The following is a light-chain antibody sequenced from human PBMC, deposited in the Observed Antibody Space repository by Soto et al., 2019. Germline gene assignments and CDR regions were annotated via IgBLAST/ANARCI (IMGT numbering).Light chain of an antibody. V-gene: IGKV3-20*01. J-gene: IGKJ2*01. CDR1: QSVNN. CDR3: QHYDNSPPMYT. Sequence: EIVLTQSPGTLSLSPGEKATLSCRASQSVNNLAWYQQKPGQAPRLLVHDASSGATDIPDRFSGSGSGPDFTLTISKLEPEDFAVYYCQHYDNSPPMYTFGQGTKLVI. CDR2: DAS.